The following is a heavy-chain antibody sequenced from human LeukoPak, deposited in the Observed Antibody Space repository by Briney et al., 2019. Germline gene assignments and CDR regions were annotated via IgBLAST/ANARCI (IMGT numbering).Heavy chain of an antibody. D-gene: IGHD4-17*01. CDR2: IYYSGST. V-gene: IGHV4-30-4*01. CDR1: GGSISSGDYY. J-gene: IGHJ6*02. CDR3: ARGDPQLRPGVPYGGMDV. Sequence: SETLSLTCTVSGGSISSGDYYWSWIRQPPGKGLEWIGYIYYSGSTYYNPSLKSRVTISVDTSKNQFSLKLSSVTAADTAVYYCARGDPQLRPGVPYGGMDVWGQGTTVTVSS.